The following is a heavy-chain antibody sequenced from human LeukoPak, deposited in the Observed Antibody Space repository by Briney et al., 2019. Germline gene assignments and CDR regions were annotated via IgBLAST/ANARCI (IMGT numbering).Heavy chain of an antibody. CDR1: GFTFSSYA. J-gene: IGHJ6*03. Sequence: PGGSLRLSCAASGFTFSSYAMSWVRRAPGKGLEWVSAISGSGGSTYYADSVKGRFTISRDNSKNTLYLQMNSLRAEDTAVYYCAKKRGYYYYYMDVWGKGTTVTVSS. CDR3: AKKRGYYYYYMDV. CDR2: ISGSGGST. V-gene: IGHV3-23*01.